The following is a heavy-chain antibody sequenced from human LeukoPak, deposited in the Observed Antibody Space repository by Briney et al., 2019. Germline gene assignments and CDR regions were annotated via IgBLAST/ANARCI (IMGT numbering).Heavy chain of an antibody. CDR3: ALILIVGGLTGNRDY. D-gene: IGHD1-26*01. V-gene: IGHV3-13*01. J-gene: IGHJ4*02. CDR2: IATAGDT. CDR1: GFALITYD. Sequence: PGGSLRLSCAASGFALITYDMHWVRQVPGKGLEWVSAIATAGDTYYAGSVKGRFTISRDNSKNTLYLQMNSLRAEDTAVYYCALILIVGGLTGNRDYWAQGSLVTVSS.